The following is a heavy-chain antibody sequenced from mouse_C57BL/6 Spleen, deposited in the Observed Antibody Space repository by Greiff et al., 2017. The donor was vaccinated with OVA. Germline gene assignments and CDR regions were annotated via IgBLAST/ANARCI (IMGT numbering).Heavy chain of an antibody. D-gene: IGHD1-1*02. CDR3: AREGLGSLFDY. CDR1: GYSITSGYY. Sequence: DVQLQESGPGLVKPSQSLSLTCSVTGYSITSGYYWNWIRQFPGNKLEWMGYISYGGSTNYNPSLKNRISITRDTSKNPFFLKLNSVTTEDTATYYCAREGLGSLFDYWGQGTTLTVSS. V-gene: IGHV3-6*01. CDR2: ISYGGST. J-gene: IGHJ2*01.